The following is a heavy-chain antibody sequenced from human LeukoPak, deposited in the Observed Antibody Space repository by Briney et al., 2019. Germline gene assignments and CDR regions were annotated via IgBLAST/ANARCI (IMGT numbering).Heavy chain of an antibody. Sequence: GGSLRLSCEASGFTFSIFPMHWVRQAPGKGLEWVALISSGSKKYYADSVKGRFTISRDNSKNMLYLQMNSLRADDTAVYYCARDLELSAVYYFDSWGQGTLVTVSS. J-gene: IGHJ4*02. CDR2: ISSGSKK. CDR3: ARDLELSAVYYFDS. D-gene: IGHD3-3*01. V-gene: IGHV3-30*04. CDR1: GFTFSIFP.